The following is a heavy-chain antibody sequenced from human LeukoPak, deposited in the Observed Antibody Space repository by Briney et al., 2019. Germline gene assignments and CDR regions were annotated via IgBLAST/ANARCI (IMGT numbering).Heavy chain of an antibody. D-gene: IGHD2-2*01. CDR3: ASLPLYCSSTSCSRNFDY. CDR2: ISSSGSTI. Sequence: GGSLRLSCAASGFTFSDYYMSWIRQGPGKGLEWGSYISSSGSTIYYADSVKGRFTISRDNAKNSLYLQMNSLRAEDTAVYYCASLPLYCSSTSCSRNFDYWGQGTLVTVSS. CDR1: GFTFSDYY. V-gene: IGHV3-11*01. J-gene: IGHJ4*02.